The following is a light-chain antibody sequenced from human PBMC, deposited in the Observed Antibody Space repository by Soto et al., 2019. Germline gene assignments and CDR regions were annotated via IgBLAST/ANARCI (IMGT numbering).Light chain of an antibody. CDR2: GAS. Sequence: EIVLTQSPGTLSLSPGERASLACGASQSISSSFLAWYQQKPGQAPRLLIYGASSRATGIPDRFSGTGSETDFTLTISRLEPEDFAVYFCHQYNFWPTFGQGTKVDI. V-gene: IGKV3-20*01. J-gene: IGKJ1*01. CDR1: QSISSSF. CDR3: HQYNFWPT.